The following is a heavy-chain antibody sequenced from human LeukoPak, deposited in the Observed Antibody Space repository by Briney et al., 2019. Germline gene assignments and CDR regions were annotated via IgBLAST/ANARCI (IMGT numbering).Heavy chain of an antibody. D-gene: IGHD3-9*01. CDR3: ARTLGPYYDMPD. J-gene: IGHJ4*02. CDR2: INSDGSNT. CDR1: GFTFSRYW. V-gene: IGHV3-74*01. Sequence: GGSLRLSCAASGFTFSRYWMHWVRQPPGKGLVWVSHINSDGSNTNYADSVKGRFTISRDNAKNTLYLQMNSLRAEDTAVYYCARTLGPYYDMPDWGQGTLVTVSS.